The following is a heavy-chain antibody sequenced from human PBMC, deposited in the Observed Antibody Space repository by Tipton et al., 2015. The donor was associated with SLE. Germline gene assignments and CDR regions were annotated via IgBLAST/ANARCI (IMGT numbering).Heavy chain of an antibody. J-gene: IGHJ5*02. CDR1: TITFKMFR. CDR3: ARVAVGNWFDP. CDR2: ISSSSNYI. V-gene: IGHV3-21*01. Sequence: GSLRLSCVASTITFKMFRMTWVRQAPGKGLEWVSTISSSSNYIYYADSVKGRFTVSRDNAKNSLYLQMNSLRAEDTALYYCARVAVGNWFDPWGQGTLVTVSS. D-gene: IGHD6-19*01.